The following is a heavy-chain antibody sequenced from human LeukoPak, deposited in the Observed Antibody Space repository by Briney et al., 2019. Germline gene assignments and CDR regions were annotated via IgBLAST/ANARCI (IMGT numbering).Heavy chain of an antibody. CDR3: ARGAKFRTYGSGTYYTSLPFDP. CDR2: INTGNGKT. Sequence: ASVKVSCKASGYTFISYTMHWVRQAPGQRLEWMGWINTGNGKTKYSQEFQGRVTITRDTSASTAYMELSSLRSEDMAVYYCARGAKFRTYGSGTYYTSLPFDPWGQGTLVTVSS. J-gene: IGHJ5*02. CDR1: GYTFISYT. D-gene: IGHD3-10*01. V-gene: IGHV1-3*03.